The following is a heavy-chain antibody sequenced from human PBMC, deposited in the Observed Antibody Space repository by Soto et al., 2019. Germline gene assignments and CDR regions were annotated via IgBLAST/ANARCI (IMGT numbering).Heavy chain of an antibody. CDR2: IYSGGST. CDR3: ARDRVPLRKDAFDI. CDR1: GFTVSSNY. Sequence: GGSLRLSCAASGFTVSSNYMSWVRQAPGKGLEWVSVIYSGGSTYYADSVKGRFTISRDNSKNTLYLQMNSLRAEDTAVYYCARDRVPLRKDAFDIWGQGKMVTVSS. J-gene: IGHJ3*02. V-gene: IGHV3-53*01.